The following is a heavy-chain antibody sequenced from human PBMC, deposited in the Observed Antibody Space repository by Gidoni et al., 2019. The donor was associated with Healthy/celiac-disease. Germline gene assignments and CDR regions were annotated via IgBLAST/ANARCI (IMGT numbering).Heavy chain of an antibody. CDR3: ARGGYSSSWYKPPDDAFDI. J-gene: IGHJ3*02. CDR2: ISSSSSYI. D-gene: IGHD6-13*01. CDR1: GFTFSSYS. V-gene: IGHV3-21*01. Sequence: EVQLVESGGGLVKPGGSLRLSCAASGFTFSSYSMNWVRQAPGKGLEWVSSISSSSSYIYYADSVKGRFTISRDNAKNSLYLQMNSLRAEDTAVYYCARGGYSSSWYKPPDDAFDIWGQGTMVTVSS.